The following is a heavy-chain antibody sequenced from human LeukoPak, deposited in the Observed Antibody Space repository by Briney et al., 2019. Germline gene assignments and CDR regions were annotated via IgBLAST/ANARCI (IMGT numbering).Heavy chain of an antibody. Sequence: SETLSLTCAVYGGSFSGYYWSWIRQPPGKGLEWIGEINHSGSTNYNPSLKSRVTISVDTSKNQFSLKLSSVTAADTAVYYCARTSGSSSSGPLDYWGQGTLVTVSS. CDR1: GGSFSGYY. V-gene: IGHV4-34*01. J-gene: IGHJ4*02. CDR2: INHSGST. CDR3: ARTSGSSSSGPLDY. D-gene: IGHD6-6*01.